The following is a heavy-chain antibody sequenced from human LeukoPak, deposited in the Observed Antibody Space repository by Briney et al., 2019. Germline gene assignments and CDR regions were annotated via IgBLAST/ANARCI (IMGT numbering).Heavy chain of an antibody. CDR1: GFSFSNYA. Sequence: GGSLRLSCAASGFSFSNYAMSWVRQGPGKGLEWVSAIGGSIGSTFYTDSVKGRFTISRDNSKDTLSLQMNSLRVEDTAVYYCVKDFVVVPGLVNYFDYWGQGTLVTVSS. CDR3: VKDFVVVPGLVNYFDY. J-gene: IGHJ4*02. V-gene: IGHV3-23*01. CDR2: IGGSIGST. D-gene: IGHD2-2*01.